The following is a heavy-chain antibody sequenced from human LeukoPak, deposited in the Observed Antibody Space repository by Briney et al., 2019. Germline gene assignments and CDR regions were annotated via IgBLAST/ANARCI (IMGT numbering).Heavy chain of an antibody. CDR3: ARGVPYDSWSGPRYSDY. CDR2: IKQDGSQE. CDR1: RFTLSTYW. Sequence: GGSLRLSCAASRFTLSTYWMSWVRQAPGMGLEWVAHIKQDGSQEYYVDSVKGRFTISRDSAKNSLYLQMNSLRAEDTAVYYCARGVPYDSWSGPRYSDYWGQGTLVTVSS. D-gene: IGHD3-3*01. V-gene: IGHV3-7*01. J-gene: IGHJ4*02.